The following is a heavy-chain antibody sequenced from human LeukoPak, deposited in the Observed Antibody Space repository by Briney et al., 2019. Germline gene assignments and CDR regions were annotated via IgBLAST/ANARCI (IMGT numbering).Heavy chain of an antibody. CDR3: ASSDWY. CDR1: GFTFGDYG. Sequence: AGGSLRLSCAASGFTFGDYGMHWVRQAPGKGLEWVSGITWDSGVKEYADSVKGRFTISRDNAKNSLYLQMNSLRAEDTAVYYCASSDWYWGQGTLVTVSS. CDR2: ITWDSGVK. J-gene: IGHJ4*02. D-gene: IGHD2-21*01. V-gene: IGHV3-9*01.